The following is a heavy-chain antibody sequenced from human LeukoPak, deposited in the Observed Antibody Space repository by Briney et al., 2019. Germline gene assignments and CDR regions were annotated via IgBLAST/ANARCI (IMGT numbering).Heavy chain of an antibody. CDR2: INWTGGRA. CDR3: ASSSWSTPVVY. V-gene: IGHV3-20*04. D-gene: IGHD6-13*01. J-gene: IGHJ4*02. CDR1: GFTFDDYG. Sequence: GGSLRLSCAASGFTFDDYGMSWVRQAPGKGLEWVSGINWTGGRAGYADSVKGRFTISRDNAKNSLYLQMNSLRAEDTAVYYCASSSWSTPVVYWGQGTLVTVSS.